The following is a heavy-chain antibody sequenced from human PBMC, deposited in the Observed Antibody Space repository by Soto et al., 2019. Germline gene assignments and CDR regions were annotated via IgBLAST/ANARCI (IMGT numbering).Heavy chain of an antibody. CDR2: IIPILGIA. D-gene: IGHD6-6*01. CDR1: GGTFSSYT. CDR3: ARGPVRNYVDY. Sequence: GASVKVSCKASGGTFSSYTISWVRQAPGQGLEWMGRIIPILGIANYAQKFQGRVTITADKSTSTAYMELSSLRSEDTAVYYCARGPVRNYVDYWGQGTLVTVSS. V-gene: IGHV1-69*02. J-gene: IGHJ4*02.